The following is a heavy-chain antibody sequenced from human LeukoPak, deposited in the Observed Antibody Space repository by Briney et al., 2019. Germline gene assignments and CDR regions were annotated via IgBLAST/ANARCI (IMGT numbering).Heavy chain of an antibody. CDR3: ARVGYSGSYYFDY. D-gene: IGHD1-26*01. J-gene: IGHJ4*02. V-gene: IGHV1-8*03. Sequence: GASVKVSCKASGYTFTSYGISWVRQAPGQGLEWMGWMNPNSGNTGYAQKFQGRVTITRNTSISTAYTELSSLRSEDTAVYYCARVGYSGSYYFDYWGQGTLVTVSS. CDR2: MNPNSGNT. CDR1: GYTFTSYG.